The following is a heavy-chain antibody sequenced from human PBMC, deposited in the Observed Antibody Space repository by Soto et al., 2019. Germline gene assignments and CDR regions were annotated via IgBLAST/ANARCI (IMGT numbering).Heavy chain of an antibody. Sequence: ASVKVSCTASGYTFTNYGIRWVRQAPGQGLEWMGWINVYNGNTKYAQKVQGRVTMTTDTSTSTAYMELRSLRSDDTAVYYCARGVGSGSYYNQYNWFDPWGQGTLVTVSS. J-gene: IGHJ5*02. CDR1: GYTFTNYG. CDR3: ARGVGSGSYYNQYNWFDP. D-gene: IGHD3-10*01. CDR2: INVYNGNT. V-gene: IGHV1-18*01.